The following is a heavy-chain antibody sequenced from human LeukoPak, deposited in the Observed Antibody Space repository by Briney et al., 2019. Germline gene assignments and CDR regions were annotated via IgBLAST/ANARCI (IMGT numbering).Heavy chain of an antibody. CDR1: GFTFSSYA. V-gene: IGHV3-23*01. Sequence: GGSLRLSCAASGFTFSSYAMSWVRQAPGKGLEWVSAISGSGGSTYYADSVKGRFTISRDNSKNTLYLQMNSLRAVDTAVYYCAKDWFLVATGLIDYWGQGTLVTVSS. J-gene: IGHJ4*02. CDR2: ISGSGGST. CDR3: AKDWFLVATGLIDY. D-gene: IGHD5-12*01.